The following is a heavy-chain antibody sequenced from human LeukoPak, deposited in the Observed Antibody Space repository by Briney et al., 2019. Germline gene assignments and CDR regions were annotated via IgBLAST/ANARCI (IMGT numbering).Heavy chain of an antibody. CDR2: IKQDGSQK. V-gene: IGHV3-7*03. J-gene: IGHJ1*01. CDR3: ATGKNKYGGNYAEHFQY. CDR1: GFTFSSCW. D-gene: IGHD4/OR15-4a*01. Sequence: GGSLRLSCAASGFTFSSCWMTWVRQAPGKGLEWVANIKQDGSQKNYVDSVKGRFIISRDNAKNSLYLQMNSLRAEDTAVYYCATGKNKYGGNYAEHFQYWGQGTLVTVSS.